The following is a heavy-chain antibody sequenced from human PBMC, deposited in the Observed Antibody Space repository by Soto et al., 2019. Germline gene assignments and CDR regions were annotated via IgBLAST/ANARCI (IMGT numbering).Heavy chain of an antibody. CDR3: ARGATLPLNNWFDP. V-gene: IGHV4-31*03. CDR2: IYYSGST. J-gene: IGHJ5*02. D-gene: IGHD1-26*01. Sequence: SETLSLTCTVSGGSISSGGYYWSWIRQHPGKGLEWIGYIYYSGSTYYNPSLKSRVTISVDTSKNQFSLKLSSVTAADTAVYSCARGATLPLNNWFDPWGQGTLVTVSS. CDR1: GGSISSGGYY.